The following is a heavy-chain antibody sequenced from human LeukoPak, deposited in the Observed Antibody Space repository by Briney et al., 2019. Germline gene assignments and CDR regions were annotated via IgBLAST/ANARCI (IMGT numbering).Heavy chain of an antibody. J-gene: IGHJ4*02. D-gene: IGHD6-13*01. Sequence: SETLSLTCTVSGGSITNHFWTWIRQPPGKGLEWIGYIFSSGNATYNPSLRSRLTLSVDTSKNQFSLRLISVIAADTAVYYCARGGPWTAAGFDSWGQGTLVTVSS. CDR3: ARGGPWTAAGFDS. V-gene: IGHV4-59*11. CDR2: IFSSGNA. CDR1: GGSITNHF.